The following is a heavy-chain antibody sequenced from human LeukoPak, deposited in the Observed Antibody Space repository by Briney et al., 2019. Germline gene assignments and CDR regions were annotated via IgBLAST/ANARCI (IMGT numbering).Heavy chain of an antibody. CDR3: ARGRIGADLFDY. CDR2: IIPIFGTA. CDR1: GGTFSSYA. V-gene: IGHV1-69*15. D-gene: IGHD1-26*01. J-gene: IGHJ4*02. Sequence: ASVKVSCKASGGTFSSYAISWVRQAPGQGLEWMGRIIPIFGTANYAQKFQGRVTITADESTSTAYMELSSLRSEDTAVYYCARGRIGADLFDYWGQGTLVTVSS.